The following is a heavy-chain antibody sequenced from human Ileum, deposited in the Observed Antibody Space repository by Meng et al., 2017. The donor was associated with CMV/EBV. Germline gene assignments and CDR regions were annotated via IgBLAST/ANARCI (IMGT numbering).Heavy chain of an antibody. CDR3: VRGGSSGTLKYFDY. V-gene: IGHV3-48*03. CDR2: ISASTSAI. CDR1: GSTFSSYE. D-gene: IGHD3-3*01. J-gene: IGHJ4*02. Sequence: GESLKISCVASGSTFSSYEMNWVRQIPGKGLEWISYISASTSAIYYAASVKGRFTISRDNVKNSLYLLMESLRADDTAIYYCVRGGSSGTLKYFDYWGQGALVTVSS.